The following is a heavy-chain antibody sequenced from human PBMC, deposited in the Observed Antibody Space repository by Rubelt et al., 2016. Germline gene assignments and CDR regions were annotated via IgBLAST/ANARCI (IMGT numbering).Heavy chain of an antibody. J-gene: IGHJ2*01. D-gene: IGHD6-13*01. CDR3: ARDGRRIAAPQNFWCFDL. V-gene: IGHV4-61*01. Sequence: QVQLQESGPGLVKPSETLSLTCTVSGYSISSGYYWSWIRQTPGKGLEWVGYISHSGRATYNPSLKSRVTISVDTSKNQFSLKLNSVTAAETAVYYCARDGRRIAAPQNFWCFDLWGRGTLVTVSS. CDR1: GYSISSGYY. CDR2: ISHSGRA.